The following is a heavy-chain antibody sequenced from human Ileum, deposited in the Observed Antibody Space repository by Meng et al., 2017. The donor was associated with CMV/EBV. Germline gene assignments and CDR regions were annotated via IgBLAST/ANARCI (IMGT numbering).Heavy chain of an antibody. CDR1: GFTFSSSW. J-gene: IGHJ5*02. CDR3: ARDHSMYCPRTTCYGT. Sequence: GESLKISCEASGFTFSSSWMSWVRQAPGKGLEWVANIKQDGSEKYYMDSVKGRFTISRDNAKNSLFLQMNSLRAEDTAVYYCARDHSMYCPRTTCYGTWGQGILVTVSS. D-gene: IGHD2-2*01. CDR2: IKQDGSEK. V-gene: IGHV3-7*01.